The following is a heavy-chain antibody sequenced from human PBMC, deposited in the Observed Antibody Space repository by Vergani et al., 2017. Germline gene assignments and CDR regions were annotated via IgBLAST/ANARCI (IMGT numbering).Heavy chain of an antibody. CDR2: IKSKANSYAT. CDR3: TRLTPEGSYRYYMDV. J-gene: IGHJ6*03. Sequence: EVQLVESGGGLVKPGGSLRLSCAASGFTFSNAWMSWVRQAPGKGLEWVGRIKSKANSYATAYAASVKGRFTISRDDSKNTAYLQMNSLKTEDTAVYYCTRLTPEGSYRYYMDVWGKGTTVTVSS. V-gene: IGHV3-73*01. CDR1: GFTFSNAW. D-gene: IGHD3-16*02.